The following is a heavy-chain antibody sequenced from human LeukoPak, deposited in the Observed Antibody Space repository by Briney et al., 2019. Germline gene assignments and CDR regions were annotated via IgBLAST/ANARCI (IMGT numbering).Heavy chain of an antibody. CDR3: ARTYYYDSSGYVRLAFDI. Sequence: ASVKVSCKASGYPSTSYDINWVRQATGQGLEWMGWMNPNSGNTGYAQEFQGRVTMTRNTSISTAYMELSSLRSEDTAVYYCARTYYYDSSGYVRLAFDIWGQGTMVTVSS. CDR1: GYPSTSYD. CDR2: MNPNSGNT. J-gene: IGHJ3*02. D-gene: IGHD3-22*01. V-gene: IGHV1-8*01.